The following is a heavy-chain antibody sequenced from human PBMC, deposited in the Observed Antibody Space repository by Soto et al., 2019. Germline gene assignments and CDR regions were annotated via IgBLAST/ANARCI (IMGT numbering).Heavy chain of an antibody. V-gene: IGHV3-23*01. Sequence: XGSLRLSCASSGFTFSSYAMSWVRQAPGKGLEWVSAISGSGGSTYYADSVKGRFTISRDNSKNTLYLQMNSLRAEDTAVYYCAKAKGTCSSTRCYPWGQGTLVTVSS. J-gene: IGHJ5*02. CDR3: AKAKGTCSSTRCYP. CDR1: GFTFSSYA. D-gene: IGHD2-2*01. CDR2: ISGSGGST.